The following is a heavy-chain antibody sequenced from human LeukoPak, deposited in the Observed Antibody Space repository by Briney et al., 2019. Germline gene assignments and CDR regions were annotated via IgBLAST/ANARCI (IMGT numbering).Heavy chain of an antibody. CDR3: ARSGGYIDY. V-gene: IGHV3-74*01. CDR1: GFTFSNYW. Sequence: GGSLRLSCAASGFTFSNYWMHWVRQAPGKGLVWVSHINTDGSTSGYADSVKGRFTISRDNAENTLYLQMNSLRPEDTAIYYCARSGGYIDYWGQGTLVTVST. D-gene: IGHD3-22*01. CDR2: INTDGSTS. J-gene: IGHJ4*02.